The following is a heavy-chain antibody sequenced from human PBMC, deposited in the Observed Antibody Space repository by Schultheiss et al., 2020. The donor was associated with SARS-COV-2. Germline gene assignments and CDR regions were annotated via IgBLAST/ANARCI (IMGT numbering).Heavy chain of an antibody. J-gene: IGHJ6*02. CDR3: ASIFEYSSSSSAYYYYGMDV. V-gene: IGHV4-4*02. CDR1: GGSISSSNW. D-gene: IGHD6-6*01. Sequence: SETLSLTCAVSGGSISSSNWWSWVRQPPGKGLEWIGEINHSGSTNYNPSLKSRVTISVDTSKNQFSLKLSSVTAADTAVYYCASIFEYSSSSSAYYYYGMDVWGQGTTVTVSS. CDR2: INHSGST.